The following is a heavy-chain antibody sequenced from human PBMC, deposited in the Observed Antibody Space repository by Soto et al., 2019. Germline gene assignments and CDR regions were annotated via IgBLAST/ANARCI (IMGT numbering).Heavy chain of an antibody. Sequence: PGGSLRLSCAASGCTFSRYAMHWVRQATGKGLEWVAVISYDGSNKYYADSVKGRFTISRDNSKNTLYLQMNSLRAEDTAVYYSARGVVQNYYYYGMDVWDQGTTVTISS. CDR2: ISYDGSNK. J-gene: IGHJ6*02. D-gene: IGHD3-16*02. V-gene: IGHV3-30-3*01. CDR1: GCTFSRYA. CDR3: ARGVVQNYYYYGMDV.